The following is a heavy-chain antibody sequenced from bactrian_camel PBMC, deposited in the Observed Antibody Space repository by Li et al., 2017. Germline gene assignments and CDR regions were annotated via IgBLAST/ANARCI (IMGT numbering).Heavy chain of an antibody. CDR2: INSGGDNT. Sequence: VQLVESGGGLLQPGGSLRLSCAASGFTFSSYEMTWVRQSPGKGLEWVSVINSGGDNTYYADSVKGRFTISRDNAKNTLYLQMNSLKTEDTAMYYCARPRLDYSSGGYYRELPWEYNYWGQGTQVTVS. CDR1: GFTFSSYE. CDR3: ARPRLDYSSGGYYRELPWEYNY. D-gene: IGHD2*01. V-gene: IGHV3S40*01. J-gene: IGHJ4*01.